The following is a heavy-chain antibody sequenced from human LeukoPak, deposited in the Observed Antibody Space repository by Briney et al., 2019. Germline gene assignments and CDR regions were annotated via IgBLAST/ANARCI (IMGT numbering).Heavy chain of an antibody. CDR1: GFTFGDYA. Sequence: GRSLRLSCTASGFTFGDYAMSWVRQAPGKGLEWVGFIRSKAYGGTTEYAASVKGRITISRDDSKSIAYLQMNSLQTEDTAVYYCTREGGSGWYGDAFDIWGQGTMVTVSS. CDR3: TREGGSGWYGDAFDI. J-gene: IGHJ3*02. CDR2: IRSKAYGGTT. D-gene: IGHD6-19*01. V-gene: IGHV3-49*04.